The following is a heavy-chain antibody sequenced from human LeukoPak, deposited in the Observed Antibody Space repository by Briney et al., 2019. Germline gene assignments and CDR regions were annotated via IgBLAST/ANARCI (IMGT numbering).Heavy chain of an antibody. D-gene: IGHD6-19*01. Sequence: AGGSLRLSCAASGFTFSSYEMNWVRQAPGKGLEWVSSISSSSSYIYYADSVKGRFTISRDNAKNSLYLQMNSLRAEDTAVYYCAREAGGQWLVNFDYWGQGTLVTVSS. J-gene: IGHJ4*02. CDR2: ISSSSSYI. CDR3: AREAGGQWLVNFDY. V-gene: IGHV3-21*01. CDR1: GFTFSSYE.